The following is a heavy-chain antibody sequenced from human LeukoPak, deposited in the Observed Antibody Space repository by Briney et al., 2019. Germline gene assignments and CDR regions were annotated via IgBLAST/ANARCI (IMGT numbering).Heavy chain of an antibody. V-gene: IGHV3-7*01. Sequence: GGSLRLSCAASGFTFTTYWMSWVRQAPGKGLEWVANIKQDGSEKYYVDSVKGRFTISRDNAKNSLYLQMNSLRAEDTAVYYCARVRGRAVAGTGGYWGQGTLVTVSS. D-gene: IGHD6-19*01. J-gene: IGHJ4*02. CDR3: ARVRGRAVAGTGGY. CDR1: GFTFTTYW. CDR2: IKQDGSEK.